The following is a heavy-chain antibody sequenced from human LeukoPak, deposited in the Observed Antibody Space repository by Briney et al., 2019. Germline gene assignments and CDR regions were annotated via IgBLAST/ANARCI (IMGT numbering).Heavy chain of an antibody. CDR1: GFPFSGYV. V-gene: IGHV3-30*19. CDR3: ARINDALEMAELDY. Sequence: GGSLRLSCAASGFPFSGYVMHCVRQAPGKGLEWVVVAYGDGSSQYYADSVKGRFTISRDNSKNTLYLQMNSLRAEDTAVYYCARINDALEMAELDYWGQGTLVTVSS. CDR2: AYGDGSSQ. J-gene: IGHJ4*02. D-gene: IGHD5-24*01.